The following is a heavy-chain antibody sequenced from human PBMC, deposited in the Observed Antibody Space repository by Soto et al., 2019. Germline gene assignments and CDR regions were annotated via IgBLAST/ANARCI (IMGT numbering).Heavy chain of an antibody. D-gene: IGHD3-16*01. V-gene: IGHV4-34*01. CDR3: ARQSGYAYY. CDR2: INHSGST. CDR1: GGSFSGYY. Sequence: SETLSLTCAVYGGSFSGYYWSWIRQPPGKGLEWIGEINHSGSTDYNPSLKSRVTISVDTSKNQFSLRLSSVTAADTALYYCARQSGYAYYWGQGTLVTVSS. J-gene: IGHJ4*02.